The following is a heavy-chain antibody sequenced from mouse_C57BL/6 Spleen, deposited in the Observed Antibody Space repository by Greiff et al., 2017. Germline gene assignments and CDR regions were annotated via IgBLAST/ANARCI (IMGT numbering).Heavy chain of an antibody. CDR3: ATPHDGSSYWFAY. CDR2: IHPNSGST. J-gene: IGHJ3*01. Sequence: QVQLQQPGAELVKPGASVKLSCKASGYTFTSYWMHWVKQRPGQGLEWIGLIHPNSGSTNYNEKFKSKAPLTVDKSSSTAYMQLSILTSEDSAVYYCATPHDGSSYWFAYWGQGTLVTVSA. D-gene: IGHD1-1*01. CDR1: GYTFTSYW. V-gene: IGHV1-64*01.